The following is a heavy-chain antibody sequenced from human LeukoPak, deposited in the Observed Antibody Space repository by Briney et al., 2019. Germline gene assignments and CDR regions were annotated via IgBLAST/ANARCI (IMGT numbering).Heavy chain of an antibody. V-gene: IGHV5-51*01. CDR1: GYILNNNW. CDR3: TRHYAGYCSGVSCLPQAY. CDR2: IYPGYSYA. Sequence: GESLKISCQVSGYILNNNWIGWVRQVPGKGLGWIGLIYPGYSYAKYSPPFQGQVAFSVHKSISTAYLQWSSLKSSDTAMYYCTRHYAGYCSGVSCLPQAYWGQGTLVTVPS. J-gene: IGHJ4*02. D-gene: IGHD2-15*01.